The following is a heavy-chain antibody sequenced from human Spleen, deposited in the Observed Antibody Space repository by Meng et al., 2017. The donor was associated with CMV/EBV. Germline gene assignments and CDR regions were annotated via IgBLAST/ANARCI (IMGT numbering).Heavy chain of an antibody. CDR2: ISGSGGST. J-gene: IGHJ4*02. V-gene: IGHV3-23*01. CDR1: GFTFSSYA. CDR3: AKLPRYCSGGSCYGGSFDY. Sequence: GESLKISCAASGFTFSSYAMTWVRQAPGRGLEWVSVISGSGGSTDYADSVKGRFTISRDNSKNTLYLQMNSLRAEDTAVYYCAKLPRYCSGGSCYGGSFDYWGQGTLVTVSS. D-gene: IGHD2-15*01.